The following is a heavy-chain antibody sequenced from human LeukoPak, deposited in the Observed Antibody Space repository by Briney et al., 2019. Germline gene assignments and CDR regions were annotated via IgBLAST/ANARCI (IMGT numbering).Heavy chain of an antibody. Sequence: GRSLRLSCAASGFTFSSYGMHWVRQAPGKGLEWVAVIWYDGSNKYYADSVKGRFTISRDNSKNTVYLQMNSLRADDTAVYYCARSSFGSHRQDGMDVWGQGTTVTVSS. CDR3: ARSSFGSHRQDGMDV. V-gene: IGHV3-33*08. D-gene: IGHD1-26*01. CDR2: IWYDGSNK. CDR1: GFTFSSYG. J-gene: IGHJ6*02.